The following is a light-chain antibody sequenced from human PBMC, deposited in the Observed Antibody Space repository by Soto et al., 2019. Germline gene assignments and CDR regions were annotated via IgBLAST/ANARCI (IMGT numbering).Light chain of an antibody. J-gene: IGKJ5*01. CDR3: QQYDDWPLT. CDR1: QIRTNN. Sequence: EMVLTQSPATLPLSPGERTTLSSRARQIRTNNFAAWYQRTPGRALRLLNDGASTRATGIPARFSGSGSGTEFTLTISSLQSEDVAVYYCQQYDDWPLTFGQGTRLEIK. CDR2: GAS. V-gene: IGKV3D-15*01.